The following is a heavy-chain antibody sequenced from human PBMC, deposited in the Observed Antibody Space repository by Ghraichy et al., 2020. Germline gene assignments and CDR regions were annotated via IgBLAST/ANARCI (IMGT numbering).Heavy chain of an antibody. Sequence: SQTLSLTCSVSGVSISTSIYDWGWIRQPPGKGLEWIGSVFYTGSLYNSGSTYYNPSLKSRLTISVDTSKNQFSLKLSSVTAADTAVYYCARHLGGGFSNLYYIDVWGNGTTVTVSS. CDR1: GVSISTSIYD. D-gene: IGHD4-11*01. CDR3: ARHLGGGFSNLYYIDV. CDR2: VFYTGSLYNSGST. V-gene: IGHV4-39*01. J-gene: IGHJ6*03.